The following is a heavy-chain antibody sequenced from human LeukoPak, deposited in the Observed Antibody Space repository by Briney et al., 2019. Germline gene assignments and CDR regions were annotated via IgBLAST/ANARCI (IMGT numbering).Heavy chain of an antibody. Sequence: GGSLRLSCAASGFTFSSYSMNWVRQAPGKGLEWVSSINSSSSYIYYADSVEGRFTISRDNAKNSLYLQMNSLRAEDTAVYYCARDLASSHQDWGQGTLVTVSS. CDR2: INSSSSYI. D-gene: IGHD2-2*01. J-gene: IGHJ4*02. CDR3: ARDLASSHQD. V-gene: IGHV3-21*01. CDR1: GFTFSSYS.